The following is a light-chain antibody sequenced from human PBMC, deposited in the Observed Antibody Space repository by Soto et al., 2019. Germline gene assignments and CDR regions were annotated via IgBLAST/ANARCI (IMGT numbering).Light chain of an antibody. Sequence: QSALTQPASVSGSPGQSITISCTGTSSDVGAYNSVSWYQQHPDKAPKLMIYDVSNRPSGVSNRFSGSKSGNTASLTISGLQAEDEADYYCSSYTSSNTLGFGGGTKLTVL. V-gene: IGLV2-14*03. CDR1: SSDVGAYNS. CDR3: SSYTSSNTLG. CDR2: DVS. J-gene: IGLJ2*01.